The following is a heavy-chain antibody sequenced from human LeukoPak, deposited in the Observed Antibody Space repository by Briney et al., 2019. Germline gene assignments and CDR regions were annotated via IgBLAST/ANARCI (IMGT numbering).Heavy chain of an antibody. J-gene: IGHJ5*02. CDR1: GFTFSSYA. D-gene: IGHD3-22*01. CDR2: ISGSGGST. Sequence: GGSLRLSCAASGFTFSSYAMSWVRQAPGKGLEWDSAISGSGGSTYYADSVKGRFTISRDNSKNTLYLQMNSLRAEDTAVYYCAKDFDSSGYYDWFDPWGQGTLVTVSS. CDR3: AKDFDSSGYYDWFDP. V-gene: IGHV3-23*01.